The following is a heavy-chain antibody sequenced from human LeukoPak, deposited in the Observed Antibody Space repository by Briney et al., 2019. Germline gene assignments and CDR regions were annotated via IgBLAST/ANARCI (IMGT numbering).Heavy chain of an antibody. V-gene: IGHV4-61*01. CDR2: IYYSGST. CDR1: GGSVSSGSYY. J-gene: IGHJ4*02. CDR3: ARDAVTVNSYYFDY. Sequence: SETLSLTCTVSGGSVSSGSYYWSWIRQPPGKGLEWIGYIYYSGSTNYNPSLKSRVTISVDTSKNQFSLKLSSVTAADTAVYYCARDAVTVNSYYFDYWGQGTLVTVSS. D-gene: IGHD4-11*01.